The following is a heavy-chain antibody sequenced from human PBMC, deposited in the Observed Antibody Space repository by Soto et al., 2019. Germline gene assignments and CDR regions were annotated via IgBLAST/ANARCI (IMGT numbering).Heavy chain of an antibody. V-gene: IGHV1-69*13. Sequence: SVTVSCKASRGTFRSYAISWVRQAPGQGLEWMGGIIPIFGTANYAQKFQGRVTITADESTSTAYMELSSLRSDDTAVYYCARDACSGTSCHTQENDYAMDVWGQGTMVTVSS. D-gene: IGHD2-2*01. CDR1: RGTFRSYA. CDR2: IIPIFGTA. CDR3: ARDACSGTSCHTQENDYAMDV. J-gene: IGHJ6*02.